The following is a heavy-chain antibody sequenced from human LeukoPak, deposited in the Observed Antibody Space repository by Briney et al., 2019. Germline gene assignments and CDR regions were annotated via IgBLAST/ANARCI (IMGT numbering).Heavy chain of an antibody. CDR3: ASRGYDSSGYYYDYFDY. CDR1: GYTFTGYY. V-gene: IGHV1-2*02. J-gene: IGHJ4*02. Sequence: GASVKVSCKASGYTFTGYYIHWVRQAPGQGLEWMGWINPNSGGTNYAQKFQGRVTITADESTSTAYMELSSLRSEDTAVYYCASRGYDSSGYYYDYFDYWGQGTLVTVSS. CDR2: INPNSGGT. D-gene: IGHD3-22*01.